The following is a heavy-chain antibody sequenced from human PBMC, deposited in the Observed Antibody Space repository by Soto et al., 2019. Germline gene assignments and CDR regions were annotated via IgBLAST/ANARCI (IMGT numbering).Heavy chain of an antibody. CDR3: ARLPKGSVVTG. D-gene: IGHD2-21*02. CDR1: GFSFRDHS. J-gene: IGHJ4*02. V-gene: IGHV3-48*02. Sequence: VQLMESGGGLVYPGASLRLSCETSGFSFRDHSMNWVRQAPGKGLQWVSYISSTGNDIHYADSVKGRFTVSRDNAKNALFLQMNSRRDDESAIYYCARLPKGSVVTGWGQGTLVTVSS. CDR2: ISSTGNDI.